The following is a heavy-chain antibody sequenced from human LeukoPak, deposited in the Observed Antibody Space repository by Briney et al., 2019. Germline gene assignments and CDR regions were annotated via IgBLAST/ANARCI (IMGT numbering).Heavy chain of an antibody. CDR1: XXTFSSYX. V-gene: IGHV3-30*02. CDR3: AKVYSATMVRGVIIPRGMDV. J-gene: IGHJ6*02. CDR2: IRYDGSNK. D-gene: IGHD3-10*01. Sequence: GGSLRXSXXAXXXTFSSYXMHWVXQAPGKGLEWVAFIRYDGSNKYYADSVKGRFTISRDNSKNTLYLQMNSLRAEDTTVYYCAKVYSATMVRGVIIPRGMDVWGQGTTVTVSS.